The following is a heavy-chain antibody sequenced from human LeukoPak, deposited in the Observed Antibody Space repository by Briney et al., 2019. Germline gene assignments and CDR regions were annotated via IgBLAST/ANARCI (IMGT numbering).Heavy chain of an antibody. V-gene: IGHV4-34*01. CDR2: INHSGST. J-gene: IGHJ5*02. D-gene: IGHD6-25*01. CDR1: GGSFSGYY. CDR3: ARDRNSGWFDP. Sequence: SETLSLTCAVYGGSFSGYYWSWIRQPPGKGLEWIGEINHSGSTNYNPSLKSRVTISVDTSKNQFSLKLSSVTAADTAVYYCARDRNSGWFDPWGQGTLVTVSS.